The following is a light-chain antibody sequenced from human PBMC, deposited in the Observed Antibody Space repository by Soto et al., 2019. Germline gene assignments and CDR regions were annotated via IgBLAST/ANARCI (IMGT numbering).Light chain of an antibody. V-gene: IGKV3-15*01. CDR2: GAS. Sequence: EIVMTQSPATLSVSPGERATLSCRASQSVDSNLAWYQQKPGQAPRLLIYGASTRATGIPARFSGSGSGTELTLTISSLHSEDFAVYNCHQYNTWPLYTFGQGTKLESK. CDR3: HQYNTWPLYT. J-gene: IGKJ2*01. CDR1: QSVDSN.